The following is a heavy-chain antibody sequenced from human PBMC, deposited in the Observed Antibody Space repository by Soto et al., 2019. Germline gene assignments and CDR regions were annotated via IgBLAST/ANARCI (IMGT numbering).Heavy chain of an antibody. V-gene: IGHV4-31*03. D-gene: IGHD3-16*01. J-gene: IGHJ4*02. CDR1: GGSISSGGYY. CDR3: ARVGLRLGDYYDY. Sequence: QVQLHESGPGLVKPSQTLSLTCTVSGGSISSGGYYWSWIHQHPGKGLEWIGYIYYSGSTHYTPSLKSRVAISVDTSKNQFSLRLSSVTAADTAVYYCARVGLRLGDYYDYWGQGTLVTVSS. CDR2: IYYSGST.